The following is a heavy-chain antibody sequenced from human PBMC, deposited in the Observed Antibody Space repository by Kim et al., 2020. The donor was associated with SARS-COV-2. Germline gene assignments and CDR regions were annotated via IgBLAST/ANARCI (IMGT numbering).Heavy chain of an antibody. J-gene: IGHJ6*02. D-gene: IGHD2-2*02. CDR3: TTVSPLSDCSSTSCYRPYYYYGMDV. Sequence: GGSLRLSCAASGFTFSNAWMSWVRQAPGKGLEWVGRIKSKTDGGTTDYAAPVKGRFTISRDDSKNTLYLQMNSLKTEDTAVYYCTTVSPLSDCSSTSCYRPYYYYGMDVWGQGTTVTVSS. V-gene: IGHV3-15*01. CDR2: IKSKTDGGTT. CDR1: GFTFSNAW.